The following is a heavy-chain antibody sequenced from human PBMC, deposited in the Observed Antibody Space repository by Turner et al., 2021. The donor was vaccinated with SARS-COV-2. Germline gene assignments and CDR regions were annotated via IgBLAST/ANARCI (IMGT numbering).Heavy chain of an antibody. V-gene: IGHV3-33*01. J-gene: IGHJ4*02. D-gene: IGHD6-13*01. CDR2: IWYDGSNK. CDR3: ARGPTDSSSWMGYYFDY. Sequence: VQLVESGGGVVQPGRSLRLPCAVSGFTFSSYGMHWVRQAPGKGLEWVAVIWYDGSNKYYADSVKGRFTISRDNSKNTLYLQTNSLRAEDTAVYYCARGPTDSSSWMGYYFDYWGQGTLVTVSS. CDR1: GFTFSSYG.